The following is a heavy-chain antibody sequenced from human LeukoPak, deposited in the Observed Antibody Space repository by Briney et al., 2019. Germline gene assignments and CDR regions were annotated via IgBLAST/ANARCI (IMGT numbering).Heavy chain of an antibody. CDR1: GYTFTSYG. Sequence: ASVTVSCKASGYTFTSYGISWVRPAPGQGLEWMGWISAYNGNTNYAQKLQGRVTMTTDTSTSTAYMELRSLRSDDTAVYYCARRSGYDSSEDAFDIWGQGTMVTVSS. V-gene: IGHV1-18*01. CDR2: ISAYNGNT. D-gene: IGHD3-22*01. J-gene: IGHJ3*02. CDR3: ARRSGYDSSEDAFDI.